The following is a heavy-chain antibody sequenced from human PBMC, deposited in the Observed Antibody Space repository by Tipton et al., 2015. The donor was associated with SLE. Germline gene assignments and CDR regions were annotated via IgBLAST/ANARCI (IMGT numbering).Heavy chain of an antibody. D-gene: IGHD3-16*01. CDR1: GFTFDDYG. Sequence: SLRLSCTASGFTFDDYGMSWVRQAPGKGLEWVSGINWNGGSIGYAESVEGRFTISRDNAKNSLYLQMNSLRVGEKALYYCAKDDRPVYLGDALDVWGQGTAVTVSS. CDR3: AKDDRPVYLGDALDV. V-gene: IGHV3-20*04. J-gene: IGHJ6*02. CDR2: INWNGGSI.